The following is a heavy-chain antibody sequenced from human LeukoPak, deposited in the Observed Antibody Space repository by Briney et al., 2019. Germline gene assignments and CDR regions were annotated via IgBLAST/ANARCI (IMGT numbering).Heavy chain of an antibody. V-gene: IGHV3-21*01. Sequence: GGSLRLSCAASGFTFSTSTINWVRQAPGKGLEWVSSISSSSNYIYYADSVKGRFTISRDNAKNSLYLQMNSLRADDTAVYYCVRIPTSATFANLLDPWGQGTLVTVSS. J-gene: IGHJ5*02. CDR3: VRIPTSATFANLLDP. CDR2: ISSSSNYI. CDR1: GFTFSTST. D-gene: IGHD1-26*01.